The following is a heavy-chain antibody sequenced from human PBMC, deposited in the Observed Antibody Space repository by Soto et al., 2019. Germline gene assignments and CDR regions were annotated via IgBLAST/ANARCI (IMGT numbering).Heavy chain of an antibody. Sequence: QVQLVESGGGVVQPGRSLRLSCAASGFTFSSYAMPWVRQAPGKGLEWVAVISYDGSNKYYADSVKGRFTISRDNSKNTLYLQMNSLRAEHTAVYYCAREEYGSGDMSLYGMDVWGQGTTVTVSS. CDR2: ISYDGSNK. J-gene: IGHJ6*02. V-gene: IGHV3-30-3*01. D-gene: IGHD3-10*01. CDR1: GFTFSSYA. CDR3: AREEYGSGDMSLYGMDV.